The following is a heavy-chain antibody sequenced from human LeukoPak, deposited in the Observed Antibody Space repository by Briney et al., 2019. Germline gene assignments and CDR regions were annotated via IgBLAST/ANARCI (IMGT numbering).Heavy chain of an antibody. CDR1: GGSISSNY. D-gene: IGHD1-26*01. V-gene: IGHV4-59*01. J-gene: IGHJ4*02. Sequence: SETLSLTCTVSGGSISSNYWSWIRQPPGKGLEWIGYIYYSESTNYNPSLKSRVTISVDTSKNQFSLKLSSVTAADTAVYYCASSPLVGATRFDYWGQGTLVTVSS. CDR3: ASSPLVGATRFDY. CDR2: IYYSEST.